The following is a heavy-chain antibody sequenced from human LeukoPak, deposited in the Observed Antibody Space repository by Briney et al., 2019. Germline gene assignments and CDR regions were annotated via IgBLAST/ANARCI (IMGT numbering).Heavy chain of an antibody. CDR1: GFTFSSYG. Sequence: GGSLRLSCAASGFTFSSYGMHWVRQAPGKGLEWVAVISYDGSNKYYADSVKGRFTISRDNAKNSLYLQMNSLRAEDTAVYYCARDRSPRGYWGQGTLVTVSS. J-gene: IGHJ4*02. CDR2: ISYDGSNK. CDR3: ARDRSPRGY. V-gene: IGHV3-30*03.